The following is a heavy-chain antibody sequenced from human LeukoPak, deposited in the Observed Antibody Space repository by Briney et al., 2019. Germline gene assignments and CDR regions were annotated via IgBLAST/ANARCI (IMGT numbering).Heavy chain of an antibody. J-gene: IGHJ6*02. CDR3: AKDLCSRTSCSNEDYYSYRMDV. V-gene: IGHV3-23*01. D-gene: IGHD2-2*01. CDR2: FIGSGGST. Sequence: GSLPRSSAASGFTFCGYARSWVRHAPGKGLEWVSAFIGSGGSTYSADSVKGRFTISRDNSKNTPYLRMNSQGAEDMAVYYCAKDLCSRTSCSNEDYYSYRMDVWGQGTTVTVSS. CDR1: GFTFCGYA.